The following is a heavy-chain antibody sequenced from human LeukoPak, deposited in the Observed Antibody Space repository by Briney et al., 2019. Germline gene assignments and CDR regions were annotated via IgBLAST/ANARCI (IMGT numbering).Heavy chain of an antibody. Sequence: ASVKVSCKASGYTFTSYGISWVRQAPGQGLEWLGWISAYNGNTNYAQKLQGRVTMTTDTSTSTAYMELRSLRSDDTAVYYCARVYSNPTNQDYWGQGTLVTVSS. J-gene: IGHJ4*02. CDR1: GYTFTSYG. CDR2: ISAYNGNT. V-gene: IGHV1-18*01. CDR3: ARVYSNPTNQDY. D-gene: IGHD4-11*01.